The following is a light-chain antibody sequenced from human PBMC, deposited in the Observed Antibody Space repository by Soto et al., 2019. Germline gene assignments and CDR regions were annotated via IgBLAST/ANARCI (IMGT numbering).Light chain of an antibody. V-gene: IGLV1-44*01. Sequence: QPVLTQLPSASGTPGQRVTISCSGSSSNIGSNTVNWYQQLPGTAPKLLIYSNSQRPSGVPDRFSGSKSGTSASLAISGLQSEDEADYYCAAWDGSLNGVVFGGGTKLTVL. CDR2: SNS. CDR1: SSNIGSNT. CDR3: AAWDGSLNGVV. J-gene: IGLJ2*01.